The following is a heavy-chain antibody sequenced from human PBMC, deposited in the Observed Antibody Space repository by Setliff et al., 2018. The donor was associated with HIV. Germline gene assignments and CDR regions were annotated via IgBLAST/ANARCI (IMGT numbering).Heavy chain of an antibody. CDR3: ARRPGTIRTGGWFDP. CDR2: IKSNSDGATT. Sequence: PGGSLRLSCTASGLTFNNAWMSWVRQAPGKGLEWVGLIKSNSDGATTDYAAPVKGRFSISRDNSKNTLYLQMSSLRAEDTAIYYCARRPGTIRTGGWFDPWGQGTLVTVSS. D-gene: IGHD2-2*01. J-gene: IGHJ5*02. CDR1: GLTFNNAW. V-gene: IGHV3-15*01.